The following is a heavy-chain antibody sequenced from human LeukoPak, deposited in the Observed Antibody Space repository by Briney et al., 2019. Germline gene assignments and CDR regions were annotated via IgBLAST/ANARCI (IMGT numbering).Heavy chain of an antibody. Sequence: PSETLSLTCTVSGGSISSYYWSWIRQPAGKGLEWIGRIYTSGSTNYNPSLKSRVTMSVDTSKNQFSLKLSSVTAADTAVYYCARGLYYDILTGCYQPPDWFDPWGQGTLVTVSS. V-gene: IGHV4-4*07. CDR2: IYTSGST. D-gene: IGHD3-9*01. CDR3: ARGLYYDILTGCYQPPDWFDP. CDR1: GGSISSYY. J-gene: IGHJ5*02.